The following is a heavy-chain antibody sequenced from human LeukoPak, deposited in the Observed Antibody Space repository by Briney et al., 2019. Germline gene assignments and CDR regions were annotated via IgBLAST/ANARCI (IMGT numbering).Heavy chain of an antibody. CDR3: ARMMTTVTRNPWFDP. J-gene: IGHJ5*02. V-gene: IGHV3-33*01. Sequence: PGRSLRLSCAASGFTFSSYGMRWVRQAPGKGLEWVAVIWYDGSNKYYADSVKGRFTISRDNSKNTLYLQMNSLRAEDTAVYYCARMMTTVTRNPWFDPWGQGTLVTVSS. D-gene: IGHD4-11*01. CDR2: IWYDGSNK. CDR1: GFTFSSYG.